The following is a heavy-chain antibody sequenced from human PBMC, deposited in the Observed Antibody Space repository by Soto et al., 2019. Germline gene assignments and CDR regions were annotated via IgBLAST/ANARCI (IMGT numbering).Heavy chain of an antibody. CDR2: IKQDGTEI. D-gene: IGHD1-26*01. CDR3: ASYSGSYFPVGHDR. J-gene: IGHJ5*02. V-gene: IGHV3-7*01. Sequence: QAGGSLRLSCVASGFTFSSYWMSWVRQAPGGGLEWVANIKQDGTEIHYVESVKGRFTIFRDNAKKSLYLRMNSLRDEDTAVYFCASYSGSYFPVGHDRWGQGTLVTVSS. CDR1: GFTFSSYW.